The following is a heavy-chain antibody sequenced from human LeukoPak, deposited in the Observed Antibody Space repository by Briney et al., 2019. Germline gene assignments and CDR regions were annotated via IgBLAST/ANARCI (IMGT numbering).Heavy chain of an antibody. V-gene: IGHV4-59*12. J-gene: IGHJ4*02. Sequence: SETLSLTCTVSGGSISSYYWNWIRQPPGKGLEWIGYIYYSGSTDYNPSLKGRVTISVDTSKKRFSLKLSSVTAADSAVYYCARGAQLEPIDYWGQGTLVTVSS. CDR2: IYYSGST. D-gene: IGHD1-1*01. CDR1: GGSISSYY. CDR3: ARGAQLEPIDY.